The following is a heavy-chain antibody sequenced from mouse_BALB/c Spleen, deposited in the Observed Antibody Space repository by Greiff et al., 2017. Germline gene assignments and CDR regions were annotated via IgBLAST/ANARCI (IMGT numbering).Heavy chain of an antibody. CDR2: IDPETGGT. J-gene: IGHJ4*01. V-gene: IGHV1-15*01. CDR3: RRRGAYAMDY. Sequence: QVQLKQSGAELVRPGASVTLSCKASGYTFTDYEMHWVKQTPVHGLEWIGAIDPETGGTAYNQKFKGKATLTADKSSSTAYMELRSLTSEDSAVYYCRRRGAYAMDYWGQGTTVTVSS. CDR1: GYTFTDYE.